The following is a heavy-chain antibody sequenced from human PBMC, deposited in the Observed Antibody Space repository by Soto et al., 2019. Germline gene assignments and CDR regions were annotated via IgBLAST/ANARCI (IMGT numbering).Heavy chain of an antibody. CDR2: LIPIFGTA. D-gene: IGHD6-19*01. V-gene: IGHV1-69*13. CDR3: APHSYSSGWYAYYFDY. CDR1: GGTFSSYA. Sequence: ASVKVSCKASGGTFSSYAISWVRKAPGQGLEWMGGLIPIFGTANYAQKFQGRVTITADESTSTAYMELSSLRSEDTAVYYCAPHSYSSGWYAYYFDYWGQGTLVTVSS. J-gene: IGHJ4*02.